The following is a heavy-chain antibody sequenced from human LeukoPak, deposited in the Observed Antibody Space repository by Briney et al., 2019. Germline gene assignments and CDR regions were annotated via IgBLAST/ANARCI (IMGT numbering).Heavy chain of an antibody. CDR1: GFTFSNYA. J-gene: IGHJ3*02. CDR2: ISGSGGTT. D-gene: IGHD5-12*01. V-gene: IGHV3-23*01. Sequence: GGSLRLSCATSGFTFSNYAVSWVRQAPGKGLEWVSSISGSGGTTYYADSVKGLFTISRNNSKNTLYLQMNSLRAEDTAVYYCAKGRTSGYVSDAFDIWGQGTVVTVSS. CDR3: AKGRTSGYVSDAFDI.